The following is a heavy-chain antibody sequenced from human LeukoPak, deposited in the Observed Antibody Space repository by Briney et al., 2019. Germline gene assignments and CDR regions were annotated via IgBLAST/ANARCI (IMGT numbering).Heavy chain of an antibody. CDR1: GFTFSSYS. Sequence: PGGSLRLSCAASGFTFSSYSMNWVRQAPGKGLEWVSSISSSSSYIYYADSVKGRFTISRDNAKNSLYLQMNSLRAEDTAVYYCARVRGRNSHDAFDIWGQGTMVTVSS. CDR3: ARVRGRNSHDAFDI. CDR2: ISSSSSYI. D-gene: IGHD3-3*01. J-gene: IGHJ3*02. V-gene: IGHV3-21*01.